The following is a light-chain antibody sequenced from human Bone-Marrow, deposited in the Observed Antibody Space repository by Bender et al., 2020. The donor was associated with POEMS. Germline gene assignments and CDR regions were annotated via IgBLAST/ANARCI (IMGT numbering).Light chain of an antibody. CDR1: ALPTQY. CDR2: QDT. Sequence: SYELTQPPSVSVSPGQTATITCSGDALPTQYAYWYHQKPGQSPLLVIYQDTKRPSGMSERFSGSNSGNTATLTISGTQTLDEADYYCQAWDNSFVVFGGGTKLTVL. J-gene: IGLJ2*01. CDR3: QAWDNSFVV. V-gene: IGLV3-1*01.